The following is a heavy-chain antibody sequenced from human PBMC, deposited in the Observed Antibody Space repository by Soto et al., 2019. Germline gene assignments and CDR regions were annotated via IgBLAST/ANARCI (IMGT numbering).Heavy chain of an antibody. Sequence: QVLLEESGPGLVKPSQTLSLTCTVSGGSVSSGYHYWSWIRQPPGKGLEWIGYVYYSGSTYYNPSLGSRVTISIATSKNQFSLKLNPVTASDAAVYFCATESSGSAPLHFDFWGQGALVSVSS. CDR1: GGSVSSGYHY. CDR3: ATESSGSAPLHFDF. J-gene: IGHJ4*02. CDR2: VYYSGST. D-gene: IGHD3-22*01. V-gene: IGHV4-30-4*01.